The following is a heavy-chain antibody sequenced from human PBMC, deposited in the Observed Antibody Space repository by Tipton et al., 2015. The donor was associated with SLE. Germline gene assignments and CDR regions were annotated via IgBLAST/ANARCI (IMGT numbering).Heavy chain of an antibody. Sequence: SLRLSCAVSGFMSTNYAMSWVRQAPGKGLEWVSTISASGGSGTGTYYADSVKGRFTISRDNSKNMLYLQMNSLRADDTAVYYCATPSGTVPLDYWGRGILVTVSS. J-gene: IGHJ4*02. CDR3: ATPSGTVPLDY. CDR2: ISASGGSGTGT. CDR1: GFMSTNYA. V-gene: IGHV3-23*01. D-gene: IGHD1/OR15-1a*01.